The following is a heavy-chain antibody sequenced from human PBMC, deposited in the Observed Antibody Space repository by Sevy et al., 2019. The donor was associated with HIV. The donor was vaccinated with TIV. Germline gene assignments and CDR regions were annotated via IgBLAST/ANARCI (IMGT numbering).Heavy chain of an antibody. J-gene: IGHJ5*02. V-gene: IGHV3-48*03. CDR3: AREGIGRGWFDP. CDR2: ISSSGGTI. CDR1: GFTFSSYE. Sequence: GGSLRLSCAASGFTFSSYEMNWVRQAPGKGLEWVSYISSSGGTIYYADSVKGRFTISRDNAKNSLYLQMNSLRAEDTAVYYCAREGIGRGWFDPWGQGTLVTVSS. D-gene: IGHD3-10*01.